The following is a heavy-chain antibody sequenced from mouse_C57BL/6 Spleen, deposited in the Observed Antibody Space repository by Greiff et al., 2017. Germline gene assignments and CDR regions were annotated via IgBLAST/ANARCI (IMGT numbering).Heavy chain of an antibody. CDR2: IRSKSNNYAT. CDR1: GFSFNTYA. Sequence: DAGGGLVQPKGSLKLSCAASGFSFNTYAMNWVRQAPGKGLEWVARIRSKSNNYATYYADSVKDRFTISRDDSESMLYLQMNNLKTEDTAMYYCVRHGLFDYWGQGTTLTVSS. CDR3: VRHGLFDY. V-gene: IGHV10-1*01. J-gene: IGHJ2*01.